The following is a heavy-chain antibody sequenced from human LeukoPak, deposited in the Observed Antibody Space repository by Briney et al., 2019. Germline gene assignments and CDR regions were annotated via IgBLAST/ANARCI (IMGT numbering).Heavy chain of an antibody. CDR3: ARDRSGSYPNWFDP. Sequence: GGSLRLSCAASGFTFSSYGMSWVRQAPGKGLEWVSAITGNGGNTFYADSVKGRFTISRDNSKNTMYLQMNSLRAEDMALYYCARDRSGSYPNWFDPWGQGTLVTVSS. J-gene: IGHJ5*02. D-gene: IGHD3-10*01. CDR1: GFTFSSYG. V-gene: IGHV3-23*01. CDR2: ITGNGGNT.